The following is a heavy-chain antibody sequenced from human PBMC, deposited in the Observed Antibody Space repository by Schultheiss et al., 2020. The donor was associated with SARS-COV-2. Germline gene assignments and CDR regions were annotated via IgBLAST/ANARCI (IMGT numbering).Heavy chain of an antibody. Sequence: GGSLRLSCAASGFTFSSYAMHWVRQAPGKGLEWVAVISYDGSNKYYADSVKGRFTISRDNAKNSVYLQMNSLRDEDTAVYYCARDPWGYSHGNTGDYWGQGTLVTVSS. J-gene: IGHJ4*02. CDR2: ISYDGSNK. V-gene: IGHV3-30-3*01. D-gene: IGHD5-18*01. CDR1: GFTFSSYA. CDR3: ARDPWGYSHGNTGDY.